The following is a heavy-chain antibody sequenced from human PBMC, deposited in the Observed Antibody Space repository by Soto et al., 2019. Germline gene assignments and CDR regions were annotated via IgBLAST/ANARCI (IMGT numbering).Heavy chain of an antibody. CDR1: GFTFSSYW. J-gene: IGHJ6*02. CDR2: IKQDGSEK. V-gene: IGHV3-7*01. D-gene: IGHD6-13*01. Sequence: GGSLRLSCAASGFTFSSYWMSWVRKAPGKGLEWVANIKQDGSEKYYVDSVKGRFTISRDNAKNSLYLQMNSLRAEDTAVYYCARFAAAASSLYYYYGMDVWGQGTTVTVSS. CDR3: ARFAAAASSLYYYYGMDV.